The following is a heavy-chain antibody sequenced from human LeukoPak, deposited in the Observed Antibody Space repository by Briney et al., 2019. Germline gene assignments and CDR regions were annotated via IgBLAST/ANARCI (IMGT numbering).Heavy chain of an antibody. J-gene: IGHJ6*03. CDR1: GGSISSGGYY. CDR3: ARAYVRRIVYYYYMDV. V-gene: IGHV4-31*03. CDR2: IYYSGST. Sequence: SETLSLTCTVSGGSISSGGYYWSWIRQHPGKGLEWIGYIYYSGSTYYNPSLKSRVTISVDTSKNQFSLKLSSVTAADTAVYYCARAYVRRIVYYYYMDVWGKGTTVTVSS. D-gene: IGHD3-10*02.